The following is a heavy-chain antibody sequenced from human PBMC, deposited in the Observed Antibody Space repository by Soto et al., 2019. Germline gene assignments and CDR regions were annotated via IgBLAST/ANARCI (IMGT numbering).Heavy chain of an antibody. CDR2: ISSSGSTI. CDR1: GFTVSSNY. Sequence: SLRLSCAASGFTVSSNYMSWIRQAPGKGLEWVSYISSSGSTIYYADSVKGRFTISRDNAKNSLYLQMNSLRAEDTAVYYCARGDYGDYAQLDYWGQGTLVTVSS. CDR3: ARGDYGDYAQLDY. V-gene: IGHV3-11*01. D-gene: IGHD4-17*01. J-gene: IGHJ4*02.